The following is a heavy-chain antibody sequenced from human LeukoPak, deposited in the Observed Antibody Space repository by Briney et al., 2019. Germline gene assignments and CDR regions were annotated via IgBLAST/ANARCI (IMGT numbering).Heavy chain of an antibody. J-gene: IGHJ4*02. CDR3: ARAYGDLYFVY. CDR2: IYSSGRT. CDR1: GGSISSNY. Sequence: KSSETLSLTCTVSGGSISSNYWSWIRQPAGKGLEWIGRIYSSGRTNYHPPLESRVTMSVDTSKNQFSLNLTSVTAADTAVYYCARAYGDLYFVYWGQGILVTVSS. V-gene: IGHV4-4*07. D-gene: IGHD4-17*01.